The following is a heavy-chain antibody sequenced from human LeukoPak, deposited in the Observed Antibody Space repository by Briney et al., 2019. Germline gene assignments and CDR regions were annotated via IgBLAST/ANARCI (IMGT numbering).Heavy chain of an antibody. CDR3: ARDKGGFSYGYDY. Sequence: PGGSLRLSRAAAGFTFSRYWMSWVRQAPGKGLEWVANIKQDGSEKYYMDSVKGRFTISRDNAKNSLYLQMNSLRAEDTAVYYCARDKGGFSYGYDYWGQGTLVTVSS. J-gene: IGHJ4*02. CDR1: GFTFSRYW. D-gene: IGHD5-18*01. V-gene: IGHV3-7*01. CDR2: IKQDGSEK.